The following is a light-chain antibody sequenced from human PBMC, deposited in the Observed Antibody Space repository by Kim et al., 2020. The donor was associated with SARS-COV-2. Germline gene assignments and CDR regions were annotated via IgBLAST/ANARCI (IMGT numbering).Light chain of an antibody. CDR3: NSRDSSGNHLRV. Sequence: LGQTVRITCQGDSLRSYYASWYQQKPGQAPVLVIYGKNNRPSGIPDRFSGPSSGNTASLTITGAQAEDEADYYCNSRDSSGNHLRVFGTGTKVTVL. CDR2: GKN. V-gene: IGLV3-19*01. CDR1: SLRSYY. J-gene: IGLJ1*01.